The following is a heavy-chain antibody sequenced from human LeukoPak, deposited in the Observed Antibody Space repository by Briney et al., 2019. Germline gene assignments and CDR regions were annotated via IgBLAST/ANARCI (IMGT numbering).Heavy chain of an antibody. CDR3: ARVSVAGWRFDP. Sequence: PSESLSLTCTVSGGSISSYYWSWIRQPPGKGLEWIGYIFYSGSTNYNPSLKSRVTISVDTSKNQFSLKLSSVTAADTAVYYCARVSVAGWRFDPWGQGTLVTVSS. D-gene: IGHD6-19*01. J-gene: IGHJ5*02. V-gene: IGHV4-59*01. CDR2: IFYSGST. CDR1: GGSISSYY.